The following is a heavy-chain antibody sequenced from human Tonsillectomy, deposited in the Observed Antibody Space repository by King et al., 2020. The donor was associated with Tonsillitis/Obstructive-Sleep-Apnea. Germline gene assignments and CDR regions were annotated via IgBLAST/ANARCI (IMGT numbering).Heavy chain of an antibody. J-gene: IGHJ6*03. Sequence: QLVQSGGGVVQPGRSLRLSCAASGFTFSSYAMHWVRQAPGKGLEWVAVILFDGRNIYYADSGKGRFTISRDKSKNTLYLQMNSLRAEDTAVYYYARDLGAGDYMDVWGKGTTVTVSS. CDR3: ARDLGAGDYMDV. CDR2: ILFDGRNI. D-gene: IGHD3-16*01. CDR1: GFTFSSYA. V-gene: IGHV3-30*01.